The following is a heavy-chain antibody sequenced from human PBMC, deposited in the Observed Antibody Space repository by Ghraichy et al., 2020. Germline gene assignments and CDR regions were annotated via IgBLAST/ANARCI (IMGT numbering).Heavy chain of an antibody. CDR3: ARGKREQWLLRGWYFDL. CDR2: IGTAGDP. Sequence: GGSLRLSCAASGFTFSSYDMHWVRQATGKGLEWVSAIGTAGDPYYPGSVKGRFTISRENAKNSLYLQMNSLRAGDTAVYYCARGKREQWLLRGWYFDLWGRGTLVTVSS. D-gene: IGHD6-19*01. J-gene: IGHJ2*01. CDR1: GFTFSSYD. V-gene: IGHV3-13*05.